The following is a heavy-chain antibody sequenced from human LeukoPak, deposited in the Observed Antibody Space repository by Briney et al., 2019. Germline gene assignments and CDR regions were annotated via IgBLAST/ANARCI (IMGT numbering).Heavy chain of an antibody. CDR1: GYTFTKYY. J-gene: IGHJ6*02. CDR3: ARAGITMVRGVTRNYYGMDV. Sequence: SVTVSCKPSGYTFTKYYMHSVPQAPRQGLEWMGLINPSGGSTNYAQKFQGRVTMTSDTSTSTVYMELSSLRSEDTAVYYCARAGITMVRGVTRNYYGMDVWGQGTTVTVSS. V-gene: IGHV1-46*01. D-gene: IGHD3-10*01. CDR2: INPSGGST.